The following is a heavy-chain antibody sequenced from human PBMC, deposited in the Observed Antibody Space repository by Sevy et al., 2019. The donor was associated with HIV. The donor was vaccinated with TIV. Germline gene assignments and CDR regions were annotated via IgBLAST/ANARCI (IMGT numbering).Heavy chain of an antibody. CDR2: ISSNGGST. D-gene: IGHD2-15*01. V-gene: IGHV3-64D*06. J-gene: IGHJ6*02. Sequence: GGSLRLSCSASGFTFSSYAMHWVRQAPGKGLGYVSAISSNGGSTYYADSVKGRFTISRDNSKNTLYLQMSSLRAEDTAVYYCVKDKRGRYCSGGSCYGLSGMDVWCQGTTVTVSS. CDR3: VKDKRGRYCSGGSCYGLSGMDV. CDR1: GFTFSSYA.